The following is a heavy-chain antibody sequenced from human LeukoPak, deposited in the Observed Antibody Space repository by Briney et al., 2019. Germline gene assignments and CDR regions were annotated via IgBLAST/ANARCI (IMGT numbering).Heavy chain of an antibody. Sequence: SQTLSLTCTVSGGSISSGGYYWSWIRQPPGKGLEWIGYIYHSGSTYYNPSLKSRVTISVDRSKNQFSLKLSSVTAADTAVYYCARVQGGSGLDYWGQGTLVTVSS. CDR1: GGSISSGGYY. V-gene: IGHV4-30-2*01. CDR2: IYHSGST. CDR3: ARVQGGSGLDY. D-gene: IGHD3-16*01. J-gene: IGHJ4*02.